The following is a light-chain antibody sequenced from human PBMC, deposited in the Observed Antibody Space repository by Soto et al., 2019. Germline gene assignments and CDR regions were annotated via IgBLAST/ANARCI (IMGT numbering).Light chain of an antibody. V-gene: IGLV2-23*01. Sequence: QSALTQPASVSGSPGQSITISCTGTSSDVGTYNFVSWYQQHPGKAPKLMIYEGSKRPLGVSNRFSGSKSGNTASLTISGLQAEDEADYYCCSYAGSSTGVFGGGTKLTVL. CDR2: EGS. J-gene: IGLJ3*02. CDR3: CSYAGSSTGV. CDR1: SSDVGTYNF.